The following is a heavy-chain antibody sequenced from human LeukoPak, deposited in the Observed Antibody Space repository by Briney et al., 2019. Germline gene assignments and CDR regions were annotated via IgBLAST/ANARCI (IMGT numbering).Heavy chain of an antibody. D-gene: IGHD3-3*01. CDR2: IYYSGST. Sequence: PSETLSLTCTVSGGSISSYYWSWIRQPPGKGLEWIGYIYYSGSTNYNPSLKSRVTISVDTSKNQFSLKLSSVTAAGTAVYYCARLTLDFWSGYAAGSFDYWGQGTLVTVSS. CDR3: ARLTLDFWSGYAAGSFDY. V-gene: IGHV4-59*08. CDR1: GGSISSYY. J-gene: IGHJ4*02.